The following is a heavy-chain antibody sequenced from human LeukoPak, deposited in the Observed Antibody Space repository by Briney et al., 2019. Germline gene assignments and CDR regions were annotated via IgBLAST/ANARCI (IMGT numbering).Heavy chain of an antibody. D-gene: IGHD2-2*02. V-gene: IGHV1-2*02. CDR1: GYTFTGYY. J-gene: IGHJ3*02. CDR3: ATIALVPAAIGPHGDAFDI. Sequence: GASVKVSCKASGYTFTGYYTHWVRQAPGQGLEWMGWINPNSGGTNYAQKFQGRVTMTRDTSISTAYMELSRLRSDDTAVYYCATIALVPAAIGPHGDAFDIWGQGTMVTVSS. CDR2: INPNSGGT.